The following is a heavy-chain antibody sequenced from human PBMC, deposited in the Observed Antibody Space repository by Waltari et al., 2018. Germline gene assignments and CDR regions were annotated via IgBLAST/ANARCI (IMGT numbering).Heavy chain of an antibody. CDR1: GGSISSSSYY. CDR3: ARLYCSGGSCYDFGY. J-gene: IGHJ4*02. CDR2: SYSSGGT. V-gene: IGHV4-39*01. Sequence: QLQLQESGPGLVKPSETLSLTCTVSGGSISSSSYYWGWIRQPRGKGRGCVGCSYSSGGTSDNPSVKGQVTVSVDTSRNQLAVKLSSVTAADAAVYDCARLYCSGGSCYDFGYWGQGTLVTVSS. D-gene: IGHD2-15*01.